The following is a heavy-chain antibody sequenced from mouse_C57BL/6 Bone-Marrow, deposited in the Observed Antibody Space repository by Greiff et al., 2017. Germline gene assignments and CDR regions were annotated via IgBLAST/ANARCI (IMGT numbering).Heavy chain of an antibody. CDR3: TTNYGSSDWYFDV. CDR2: IDPEDGDT. V-gene: IGHV14-1*01. J-gene: IGHJ1*03. Sequence: EVQVVESGAELVRPGASVKLSCTASGFNIKDYYMHWVKQRPEQGLEWIGRIDPEDGDTEYAPKFQGKATMTADTSSNTAYLQLSSLTSKDTAVYYSTTNYGSSDWYFDVWGTETTVTESS. CDR1: GFNIKDYY. D-gene: IGHD1-1*01.